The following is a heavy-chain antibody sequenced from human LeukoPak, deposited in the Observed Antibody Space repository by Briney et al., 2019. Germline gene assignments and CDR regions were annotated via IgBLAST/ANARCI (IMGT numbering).Heavy chain of an antibody. V-gene: IGHV4-39*01. CDR2: IYYSGST. Sequence: PSETLSLTCTVSGGSISSSSYCWGWIRQPPGKGLEWIGSIYYSGSTYYNPSLKSRVTISVDTSKNQFSLKLSSVTAADTAVYYCAHYGDPSYYYYGMDVWGQGTTVTVSS. D-gene: IGHD4-17*01. CDR1: GGSISSSSYC. J-gene: IGHJ6*02. CDR3: AHYGDPSYYYYGMDV.